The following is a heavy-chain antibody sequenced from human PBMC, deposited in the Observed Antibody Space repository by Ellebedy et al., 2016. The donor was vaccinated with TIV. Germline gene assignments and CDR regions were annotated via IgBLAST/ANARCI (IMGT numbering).Heavy chain of an antibody. V-gene: IGHV4-59*01. D-gene: IGHD4-17*01. CDR1: VGSISSYY. CDR2: IYYSGST. J-gene: IGHJ4*02. CDR3: ARELATVTTHYFDY. Sequence: SETLSLTCTVSVGSISSYYWSWIRQPPGKGLEWIGYIYYSGSTYYNPSLKSRVTISVDTSKNQFSLKLSSVTAADTAVYYCARELATVTTHYFDYWGQGTLVTVSS.